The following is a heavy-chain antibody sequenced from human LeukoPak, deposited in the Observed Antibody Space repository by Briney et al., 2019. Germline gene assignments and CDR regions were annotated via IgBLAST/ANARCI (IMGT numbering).Heavy chain of an antibody. J-gene: IGHJ3*02. Sequence: GGSLRLSCAASGFTFSDSYMTWVRQAPGKGVEWVAYISGSGHDINYSESAKGRFTISRDNAKNSLYLQMNSLRAEDSAVYYCASETLLPNAFGIWGQGTMVTVSS. CDR3: ASETLLPNAFGI. D-gene: IGHD2-15*01. CDR2: ISGSGHDI. V-gene: IGHV3-11*06. CDR1: GFTFSDSY.